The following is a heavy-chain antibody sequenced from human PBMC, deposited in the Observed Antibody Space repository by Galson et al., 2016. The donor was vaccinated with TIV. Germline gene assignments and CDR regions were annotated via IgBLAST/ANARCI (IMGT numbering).Heavy chain of an antibody. V-gene: IGHV3-48*01. D-gene: IGHD3-22*01. CDR1: GFTFSSYS. CDR3: ARDDNYIDV. J-gene: IGHJ6*03. Sequence: SLRLSCAASGFTFSSYSMNWVRQVPGKAPEWISYIGASGSTIYYAESVKGRFTISRDDAMNSVYLQVNSLRAEDTAVYSCARDDNYIDVWGKGTTVTVSS. CDR2: IGASGSTI.